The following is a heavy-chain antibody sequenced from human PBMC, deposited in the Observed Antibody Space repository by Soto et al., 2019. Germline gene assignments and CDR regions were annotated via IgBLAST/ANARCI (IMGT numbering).Heavy chain of an antibody. CDR3: ARQIYGSDTGPNFQYYFDS. CDR1: GYSFAGYW. CDR2: IDPSDSQT. V-gene: IGHV5-10-1*01. J-gene: IGHJ4*02. D-gene: IGHD5-18*01. Sequence: GGSEKIPCNGSGYSFAGYWITWVRQKPWKGLEWMGRIDPSDSQTYYSPSFRGHVTISATKSITTVFLQWSSLRASDTAMYYCARQIYGSDTGPNFQYYFDSWGQGTPVTVSS.